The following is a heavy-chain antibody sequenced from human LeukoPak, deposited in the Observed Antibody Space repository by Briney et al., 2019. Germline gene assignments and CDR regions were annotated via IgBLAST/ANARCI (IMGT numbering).Heavy chain of an antibody. V-gene: IGHV3-48*03. J-gene: IGHJ4*02. CDR2: ISSSGSTI. CDR1: GFTFSSYE. D-gene: IGHD6-19*01. Sequence: GGSLRLSCAASGFTFSSYEMNWVRQAPGKGLEWVSYISSSGSTIYYADSVKGRFTISRDNAKNSLYLQMNSLRAEDTAVYYCARESQQWLATDFDYWGQGTLVTVSS. CDR3: ARESQQWLATDFDY.